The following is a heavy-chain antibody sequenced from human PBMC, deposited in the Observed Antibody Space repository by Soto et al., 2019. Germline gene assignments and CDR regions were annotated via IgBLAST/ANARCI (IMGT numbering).Heavy chain of an antibody. CDR3: ARGGILTGYYDAFDI. CDR1: GGSISSYY. V-gene: IGHV4-59*01. D-gene: IGHD3-9*01. J-gene: IGHJ3*02. CDR2: IYYSGST. Sequence: QVQLQESGPGLVKPSETLSLTCTVSGGSISSYYWSWIRQPPGKGLEWIGYIYYSGSTNYNPSLKSRVTISVDTSKNQFSLKLSSVTAADTAVYYCARGGILTGYYDAFDIWGQGTMVTVSS.